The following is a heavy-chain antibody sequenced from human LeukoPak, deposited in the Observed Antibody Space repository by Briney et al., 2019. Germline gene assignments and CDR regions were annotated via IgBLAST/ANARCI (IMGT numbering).Heavy chain of an antibody. D-gene: IGHD5-12*01. V-gene: IGHV1-69*13. Sequence: ASVKVSCKASGGTFSTYSTSWVRQAPGHGLEWMGGVIPVFGASVYAQKFQDRVTITADESASTAYMELSSLRSEDTAVYYCARDFGTPRILKYSGPDYWGQGTLVTVSS. CDR3: ARDFGTPRILKYSGPDY. CDR2: VIPVFGAS. CDR1: GGTFSTYS. J-gene: IGHJ4*02.